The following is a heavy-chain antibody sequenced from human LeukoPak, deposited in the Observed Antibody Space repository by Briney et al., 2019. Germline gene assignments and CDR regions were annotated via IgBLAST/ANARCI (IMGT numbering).Heavy chain of an antibody. D-gene: IGHD5-18*01. CDR1: GFTFSSYW. J-gene: IGHJ4*02. Sequence: HTGGSLRLSCAASGFTFSSYWMSWVRQSLGKGLEWVAVMSYDGFNKYYADSVKSRFTISRDNSKNTLYLQMNSLRAEDTAVYYCAKTKGYSYGYYFDYWGQGTLVTVSS. V-gene: IGHV3-30*18. CDR2: MSYDGFNK. CDR3: AKTKGYSYGYYFDY.